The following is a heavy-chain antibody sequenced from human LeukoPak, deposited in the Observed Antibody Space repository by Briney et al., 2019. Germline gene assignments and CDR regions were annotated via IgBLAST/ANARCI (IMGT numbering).Heavy chain of an antibody. Sequence: GGSLRLSCAASGFTFSSYTMNWVRQAPGKGLEWVANIKQDGSEKYYVDSVKGRFTISRDNAKNSLYLQMNSLRAEDTAVYYCARGHALGVWGQGTLVTVSS. J-gene: IGHJ4*02. CDR2: IKQDGSEK. CDR1: GFTFSSYT. D-gene: IGHD3-10*01. CDR3: ARGHALGV. V-gene: IGHV3-7*01.